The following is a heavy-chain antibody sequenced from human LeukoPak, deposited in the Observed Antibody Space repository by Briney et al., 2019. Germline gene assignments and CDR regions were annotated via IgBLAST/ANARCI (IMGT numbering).Heavy chain of an antibody. D-gene: IGHD3-10*01. CDR2: IRCDGSNK. J-gene: IGHJ4*02. Sequence: PGGSLRLSCAASGFTFSSNGMHWVRQAPGKGLEWVAFIRCDGSNKYYADSVKGRFTISRNNSKNTLYLQMNSLRAEDTAVYYCAKALITMVRGVLAPFDYWGQGTLVTVSS. CDR3: AKALITMVRGVLAPFDY. CDR1: GFTFSSNG. V-gene: IGHV3-30*02.